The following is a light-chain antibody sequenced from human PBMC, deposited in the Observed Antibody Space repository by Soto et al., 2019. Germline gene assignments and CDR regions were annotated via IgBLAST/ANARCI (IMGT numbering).Light chain of an antibody. V-gene: IGLV1-47*01. CDR3: AAWDDSLSGYVV. CDR2: RNN. Sequence: AVVTQPPSASGTPGQRVTISCSGSSSNIGSNYVYWYQQLPGTAPKLLIYRNNQRPSGVPDRFSGSKSGTSASLAISGLRSEDEADYYCAAWDDSLSGYVVFGGGTQLTVL. CDR1: SSNIGSNY. J-gene: IGLJ2*01.